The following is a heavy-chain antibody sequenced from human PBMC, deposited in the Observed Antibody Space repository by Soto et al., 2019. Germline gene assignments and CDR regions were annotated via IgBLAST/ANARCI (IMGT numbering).Heavy chain of an antibody. J-gene: IGHJ4*02. CDR3: ARISYWVKDY. Sequence: LSLTCTVSGASLSSGSYYWSWIRQPPGKGLEWIGYFYYTGTTKYNPSLESRVTISADTSKNQFSLNLTSVTAADTAVYYCARISYWVKDYWGQGALVTVSS. V-gene: IGHV4-61*01. CDR1: GASLSSGSYY. CDR2: FYYTGTT. D-gene: IGHD2-8*02.